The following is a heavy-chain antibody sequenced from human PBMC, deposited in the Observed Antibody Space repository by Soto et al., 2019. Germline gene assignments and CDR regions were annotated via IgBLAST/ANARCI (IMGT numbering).Heavy chain of an antibody. D-gene: IGHD3-16*01. CDR2: ISSGSRYV. CDR3: VRGGSARSY. CDR1: GFTFSNYI. J-gene: IGHJ4*02. Sequence: GGTLRLSCTASGFTFSNYIMTWVRQPAGKGLEWVASISSGSRYVYYADSVKGPFTISRDDARNSVFLQMNNVRAEDAAVYYCVRGGSARSYWGRGTLVTAPQ. V-gene: IGHV3-21*06.